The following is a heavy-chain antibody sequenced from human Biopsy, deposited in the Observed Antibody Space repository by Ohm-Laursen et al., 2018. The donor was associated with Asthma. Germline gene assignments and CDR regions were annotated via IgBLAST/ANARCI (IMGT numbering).Heavy chain of an antibody. Sequence: SLRLSCTASGFTFSNYGMHWVRQAPGKGLEWVAVISNDGKNEYYGDSVKGRFTISRDKSKSTLYLQLSSLRAEDTAVYFCAREPIKATYFYGMDVWGQGTTVTVSS. CDR2: ISNDGKNE. CDR3: AREPIKATYFYGMDV. CDR1: GFTFSNYG. D-gene: IGHD3-9*01. V-gene: IGHV3-30*03. J-gene: IGHJ6*02.